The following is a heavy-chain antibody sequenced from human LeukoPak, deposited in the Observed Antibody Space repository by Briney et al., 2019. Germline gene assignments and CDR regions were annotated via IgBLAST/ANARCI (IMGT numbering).Heavy chain of an antibody. CDR3: ARGVVVPAAIRKTGLKFDP. CDR1: GGSISSSSYS. Sequence: SETLSLTCTVSGGSISSSSYSWGWIRQPPGKGLEWIGEINHSGSTNYNPSLKSRVTISVDTSKNQFSLKLSSVTAADTAVYYCARGVVVPAAIRKTGLKFDPWGQGTLVTVSS. V-gene: IGHV4-39*07. CDR2: INHSGST. D-gene: IGHD2-2*02. J-gene: IGHJ5*02.